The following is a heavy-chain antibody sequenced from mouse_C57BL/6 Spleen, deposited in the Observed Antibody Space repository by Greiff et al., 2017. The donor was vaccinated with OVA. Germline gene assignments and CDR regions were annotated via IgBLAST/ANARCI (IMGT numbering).Heavy chain of an antibody. CDR1: GFSLPSYA. V-gene: IGHV2-9-1*01. J-gene: IGHJ1*03. CDR3: AIHPEGYWYFDV. CDR2: IWTGGGT. Sequence: VKLVESGPGLVAPSQSLSITCTVSGFSLPSYAISWVRQPPGKGLEWLGVIWTGGGTNYNSALKSRLSISKDNSKSQVFLKMNSLQTDDTARDYCAIHPEGYWYFDVWGTGTTVTVAS.